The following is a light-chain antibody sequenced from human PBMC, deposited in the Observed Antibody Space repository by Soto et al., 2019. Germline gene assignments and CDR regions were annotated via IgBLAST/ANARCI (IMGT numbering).Light chain of an antibody. CDR2: DVN. CDR1: SSDVGGYNS. V-gene: IGLV2-11*01. J-gene: IGLJ1*01. CDR3: CSYAGRPYV. Sequence: QSALTQPRSVSGSPGQSVTISYTGTSSDVGGYNSVSWYQHHPGKAPTLMIYDVNKRPSGVPDRFSGSKSGNTASLTISGLQAADEADYYCCSYAGRPYVFGAGTKLTVL.